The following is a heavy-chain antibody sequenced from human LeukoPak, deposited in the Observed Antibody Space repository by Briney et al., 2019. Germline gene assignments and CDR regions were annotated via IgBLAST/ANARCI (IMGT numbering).Heavy chain of an antibody. CDR1: GFTFSSYG. V-gene: IGHV3-33*01. CDR3: ARDRESYSTNDAFDI. CDR2: IWYDGSNK. D-gene: IGHD1-26*01. Sequence: GGSLRLSCAASGFTFSSYGMHWVRQAPGKGLEWVAVIWYDGSNKYYADSVKGRFTISRDNSKNTLYLQMNSLRAEDTAVYYCARDRESYSTNDAFDIWGQGTMVTVSS. J-gene: IGHJ3*02.